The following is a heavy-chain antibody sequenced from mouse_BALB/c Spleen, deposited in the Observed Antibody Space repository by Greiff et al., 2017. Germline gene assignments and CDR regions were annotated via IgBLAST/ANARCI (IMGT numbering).Heavy chain of an antibody. CDR2: IYPSDSYT. CDR1: GYTFTSYW. CDR3: TRVETARAIGYYAMDY. V-gene: IGHV1-69*02. D-gene: IGHD3-2*01. Sequence: QVQLQQPGAELVRPGASVKLSCKASGYTFTSYWINWVKQRPGQGLEWIGNIYPSDSYTNYNQKFKDKATLTVDKSSSTAYMQLSSPTSEDSAVYYCTRVETARAIGYYAMDYWGQGTSVTVSS. J-gene: IGHJ4*01.